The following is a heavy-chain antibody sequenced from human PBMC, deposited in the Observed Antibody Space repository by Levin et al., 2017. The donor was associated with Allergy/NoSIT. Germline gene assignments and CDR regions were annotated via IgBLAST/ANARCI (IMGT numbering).Heavy chain of an antibody. Sequence: SETLSLTCTVSGGSISSSSYYWGWIRQPPGKGLEWIGSIYYSGSTYYNPSLKSRVTISVDTSKNQFSLKLSSVTAADTAVYYCARLTGVYYDSSGYYGAGNEPFDYWGQGTLVTVSS. CDR2: IYYSGST. V-gene: IGHV4-39*01. D-gene: IGHD3-22*01. CDR1: GGSISSSSYY. CDR3: ARLTGVYYDSSGYYGAGNEPFDY. J-gene: IGHJ4*02.